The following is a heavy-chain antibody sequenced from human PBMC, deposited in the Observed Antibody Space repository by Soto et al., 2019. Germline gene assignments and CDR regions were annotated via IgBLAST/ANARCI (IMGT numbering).Heavy chain of an antibody. CDR3: ATGFWSGPISHSFDY. CDR2: IIPLFGTA. D-gene: IGHD3-3*01. J-gene: IGHJ4*01. CDR1: GGSFSTYA. V-gene: IGHV1-69*06. Sequence: QVHLVQSGAEVKKPGSSVKDYCKASGGSFSTYAINWLRQDTGQGLEWMGGIIPLFGTANYAQNFQDRFTFTADKSTTTAYIEVTRLRSEDTAVYYCATGFWSGPISHSFDYWGQGTLVTVSS.